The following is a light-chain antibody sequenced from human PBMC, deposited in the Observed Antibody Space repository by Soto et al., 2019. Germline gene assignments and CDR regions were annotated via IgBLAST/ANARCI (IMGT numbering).Light chain of an antibody. V-gene: IGKV2-28*01. CDR3: MQALQTPFT. CDR1: QSLLHSNGYNY. J-gene: IGKJ3*01. CDR2: LGS. Sequence: DIVMTQSPLSLPVTPGEPASISCRSSQSLLHSNGYNYLDWYLQKPGQSPQLLIYLGSNRASGVPDGFSGSGSGTDFALKISRVEAEDVGVYYCMQALQTPFTFGPGTKVDIK.